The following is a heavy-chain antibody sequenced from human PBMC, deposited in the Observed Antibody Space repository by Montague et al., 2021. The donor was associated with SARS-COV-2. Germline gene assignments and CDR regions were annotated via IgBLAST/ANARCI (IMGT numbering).Heavy chain of an antibody. J-gene: IGHJ6*02. CDR3: ARGRRILLWFGELLSGGDYYGMDV. Sequence: ETLSLTCAVYGGSFSGYYWSWIRQPPGKGLEWIGEINHSGSTNYNPSLKSRVTISVDTSKNQFSLKLSSVTAADTAVYYCARGRRILLWFGELLSGGDYYGMDVWGQGTTVTVSS. CDR1: GGSFSGYY. V-gene: IGHV4-34*01. D-gene: IGHD3-10*01. CDR2: INHSGST.